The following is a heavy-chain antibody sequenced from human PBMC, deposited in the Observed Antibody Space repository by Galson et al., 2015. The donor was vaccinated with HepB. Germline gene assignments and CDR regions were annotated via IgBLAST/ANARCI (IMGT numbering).Heavy chain of an antibody. Sequence: TLSLTCAVSGGSISSGGYYWSWIRQPPGKGLEWIGYIYYSGSTYYNPYLKRRLTISVDTSKNQFSLKLSSVTAADTAGYYCASRTYFCSGIYLRRPPPYWYYGMDVWGQGTTVTVSS. CDR3: ASRTYFCSGIYLRRPPPYWYYGMDV. CDR2: IYYSGST. V-gene: IGHV4-30-4*01. D-gene: IGHD3-10*01. J-gene: IGHJ6*02. CDR1: GGSISSGGYY.